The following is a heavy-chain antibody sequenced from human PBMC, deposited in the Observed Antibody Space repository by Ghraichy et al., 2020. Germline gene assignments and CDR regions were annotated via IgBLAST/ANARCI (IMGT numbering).Heavy chain of an antibody. CDR1: GFTFGDYA. V-gene: IGHV3-49*04. CDR3: TRGRWIVGED. CDR2: IRSKAYGGTT. J-gene: IGHJ4*02. Sequence: GGSLRLSCTASGFTFGDYAMSWVRQAPGKGLEWVGFIRSKAYGGTTEYAASVKGRFTISRDDSKSIAYLQMNSLKTEDTAVYYCTRGRWIVGEDWGQGTLVTVSS. D-gene: IGHD3-22*01.